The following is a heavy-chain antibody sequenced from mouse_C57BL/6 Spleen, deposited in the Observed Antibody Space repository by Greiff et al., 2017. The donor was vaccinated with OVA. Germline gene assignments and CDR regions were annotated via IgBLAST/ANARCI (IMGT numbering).Heavy chain of an antibody. CDR3: ARQSWDGGAMDY. Sequence: VQLQQSGPGLVQPSQTLSITCTASGFSFTSYGVHWVRQSPGKGLEWLGVICSGGSTDYNAAFIKSLSISTVNSKSQVFFKMNSLQADDTAIYYCARQSWDGGAMDYWGQGTSVTVSS. D-gene: IGHD4-1*01. V-gene: IGHV2-2*01. J-gene: IGHJ4*01. CDR1: GFSFTSYG. CDR2: ICSGGST.